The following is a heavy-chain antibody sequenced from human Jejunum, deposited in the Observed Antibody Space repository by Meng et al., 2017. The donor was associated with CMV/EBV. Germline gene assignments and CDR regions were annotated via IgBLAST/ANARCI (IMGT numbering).Heavy chain of an antibody. J-gene: IGHJ4*02. CDR3: VKDHGGLNRGGTGPED. Sequence: TFEDYGMSWVRQVPGKGLEWVSGINWKGVSTGYADSVKGRFTISRDNAKKSVFLQMNSLTAEDTAVYHCVKDHGGLNRGGTGPEDWGQGTLVTVSS. D-gene: IGHD3/OR15-3a*01. V-gene: IGHV3-20*01. CDR1: TFEDYG. CDR2: INWKGVST.